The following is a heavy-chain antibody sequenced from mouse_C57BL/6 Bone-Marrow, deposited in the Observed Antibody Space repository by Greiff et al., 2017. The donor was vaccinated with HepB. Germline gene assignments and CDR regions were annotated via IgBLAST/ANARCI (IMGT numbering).Heavy chain of an antibody. CDR2: IHPNSGST. D-gene: IGHD2-1*01. V-gene: IGHV1-64*01. CDR3: ARDWGNLYAMDY. J-gene: IGHJ4*01. CDR1: GYTFTSYW. Sequence: QVQLQQSGAELVKPGASVKLSCKASGYTFTSYWMHWVKQRPGQGLEWIGMIHPNSGSTNYNEKFKSKATLTVDKSSSTAYMPLSSLTSEDSAVYYCARDWGNLYAMDYWGQGTSVTVSS.